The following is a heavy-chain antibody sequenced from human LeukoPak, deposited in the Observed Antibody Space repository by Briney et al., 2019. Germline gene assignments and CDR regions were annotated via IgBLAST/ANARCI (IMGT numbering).Heavy chain of an antibody. CDR2: IYYSGST. Sequence: SETLSLTCTVPGGSISSSSYYWGWIRQPPGKGLEWIGSIYYSGSTYYNPSLKSRVTISVDTSKDQFSLKLSSVTAADTAVYYCARSLLRWYTDYWGQGTLVTVSS. J-gene: IGHJ4*02. CDR1: GGSISSSSYY. CDR3: ARSLLRWYTDY. D-gene: IGHD4-23*01. V-gene: IGHV4-39*01.